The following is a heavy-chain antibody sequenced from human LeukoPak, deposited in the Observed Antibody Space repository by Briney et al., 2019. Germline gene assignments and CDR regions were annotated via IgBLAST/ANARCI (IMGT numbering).Heavy chain of an antibody. CDR2: IYNTGTT. Sequence: SETLSLTCTVSRGITRCYWFWIRQSPGKGLEWVGYIYNTGTTNYNPSLKSRATMSVDTSKSQFSLKLSSVTAADTAIYYCAGGGYCGVSSCFAPLLDWWGQGSPVTVSS. CDR1: RGITRCY. CDR3: AGGGYCGVSSCFAPLLDW. J-gene: IGHJ4*02. V-gene: IGHV4-59*01. D-gene: IGHD2-15*01.